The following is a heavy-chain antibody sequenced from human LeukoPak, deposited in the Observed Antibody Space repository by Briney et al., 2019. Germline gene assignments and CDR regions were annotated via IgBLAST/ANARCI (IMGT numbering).Heavy chain of an antibody. CDR2: INPNSGGT. Sequence: GASVKVSCKASGYTFTVYYMHWVRQAPGQGLEWMGWINPNSGGTNYAQKFQGRVTMTRDTSISTAYMELSRLRSDDTAVYYCARDREPRYSSSWYIPPVDYWGQGTLVTVSS. J-gene: IGHJ4*02. D-gene: IGHD6-13*01. CDR1: GYTFTVYY. V-gene: IGHV1-2*02. CDR3: ARDREPRYSSSWYIPPVDY.